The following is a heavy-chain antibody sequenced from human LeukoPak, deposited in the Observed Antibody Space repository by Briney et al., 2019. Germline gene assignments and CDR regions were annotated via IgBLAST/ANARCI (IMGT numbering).Heavy chain of an antibody. D-gene: IGHD5-18*01. CDR2: IYYSGTT. J-gene: IGHJ5*02. CDR1: GGSISSSPYY. CDR3: AKGAGGFSYYNWFDP. V-gene: IGHV4-39*07. Sequence: SETLSLTCTVSGGSISSSPYYWGWIRQPPGKGVEWIGSIYYSGTTHYNPSLESRVTISVDTSKNQFSLKLASVTAADTAIYYCAKGAGGFSYYNWFDPWGQGTLVTVSS.